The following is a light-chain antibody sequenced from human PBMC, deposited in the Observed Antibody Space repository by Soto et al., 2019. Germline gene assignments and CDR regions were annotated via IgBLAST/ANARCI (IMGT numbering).Light chain of an antibody. CDR1: QTITSFY. CDR2: GTF. Sequence: IVLTQSPGTLSLSPGERATLTCRASQTITSFYLAWYQQKPGQAPRLLIYGTFTRATGIPDRFSGSGSGTDFTLTIRKLEPEDFAVYYCQQFGGSPPRFTFGPGTKVEVK. V-gene: IGKV3-20*01. CDR3: QQFGGSPPRFT. J-gene: IGKJ3*01.